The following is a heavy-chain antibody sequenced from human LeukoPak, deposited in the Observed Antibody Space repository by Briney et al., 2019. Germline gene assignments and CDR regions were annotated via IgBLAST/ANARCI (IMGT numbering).Heavy chain of an antibody. J-gene: IGHJ4*02. CDR3: ARYCSGSCPEYYFDY. D-gene: IGHD2-15*01. V-gene: IGHV3-7*01. CDR2: IKQDGSEK. CDR1: GFTFSSYW. Sequence: PGGSLRLSCAASGFTFSSYWMSWVRQAPGKGLEWVANIKQDGSEKNYVNSVKGRFTISRDNAKNSLYLQMNSLRAEDTAVYYCARYCSGSCPEYYFDYWGQGTLVTVSS.